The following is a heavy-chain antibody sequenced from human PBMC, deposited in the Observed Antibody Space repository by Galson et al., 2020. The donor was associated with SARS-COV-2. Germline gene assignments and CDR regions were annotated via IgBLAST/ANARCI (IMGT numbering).Heavy chain of an antibody. CDR2: ISYDGSNK. Sequence: GGSLRLSCAASGFTFSSYAMHWVRQAPGKWLEWVAVISYDGSNKYYADSVKGRFTISRDNSKNTLYLQMNSLRAEDTAVYYCARALSGSYYAPFDYWGQGTLVTVSS. J-gene: IGHJ4*02. V-gene: IGHV3-30*04. CDR3: ARALSGSYYAPFDY. CDR1: GFTFSSYA. D-gene: IGHD1-26*01.